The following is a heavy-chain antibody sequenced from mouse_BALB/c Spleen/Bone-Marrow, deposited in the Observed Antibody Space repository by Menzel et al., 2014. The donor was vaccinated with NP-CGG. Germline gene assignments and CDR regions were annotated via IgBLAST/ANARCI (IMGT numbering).Heavy chain of an antibody. V-gene: IGHV5-9-3*01. Sequence: EVQVVESGGGLVKPGGSLKLSCAASGFTFSSYAMSWVRQTPEKRLEWVATISSGGSYTYYPDSVKGRLTISRDNAKNTLYLQMSSLRSEDTAMYYCARDTMITYYYAMDYWGQGTSVTVSS. CDR1: GFTFSSYA. J-gene: IGHJ4*01. D-gene: IGHD2-4*01. CDR3: ARDTMITYYYAMDY. CDR2: ISSGGSYT.